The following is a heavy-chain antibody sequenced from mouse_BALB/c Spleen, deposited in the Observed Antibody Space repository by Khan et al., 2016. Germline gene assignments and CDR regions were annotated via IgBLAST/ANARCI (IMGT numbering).Heavy chain of an antibody. CDR3: AKGLGAMDY. D-gene: IGHD3-3*01. Sequence: QVQLKQSGPELVKPGASVKMSCKASGYTFTDYVISWVKQRTGQGLEWIGEIYPGSGSTYYNEKFKGKATLTADKSSNTAYMQPSSLTSEDSAVYVCAKGLGAMDYWGQGTSVTVSS. CDR2: IYPGSGST. J-gene: IGHJ4*01. CDR1: GYTFTDYV. V-gene: IGHV1-77*01.